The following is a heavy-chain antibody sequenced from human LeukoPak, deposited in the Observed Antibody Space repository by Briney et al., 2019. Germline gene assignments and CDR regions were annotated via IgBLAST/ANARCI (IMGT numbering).Heavy chain of an antibody. CDR3: AKDHDYDSSGYYYIY. CDR1: GFTFSSYE. Sequence: PGGSLRLSCAASGFTFSSYEMNWVRQAPGKGLEWVSYVSSSGSTIYYADSVKGRFTISRDNAKNSLYLQMNSLRAEDTAVYYCAKDHDYDSSGYYYIYWGQGTLVTVSS. V-gene: IGHV3-48*03. J-gene: IGHJ4*02. CDR2: VSSSGSTI. D-gene: IGHD3-22*01.